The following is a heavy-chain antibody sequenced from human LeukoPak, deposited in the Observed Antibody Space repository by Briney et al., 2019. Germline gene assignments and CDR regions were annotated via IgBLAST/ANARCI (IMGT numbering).Heavy chain of an antibody. D-gene: IGHD3-10*01. Sequence: GGSLGLSCAASGLTFSTYTMNWVRQAPGKGLEWVSSISSSSSYLYYADSVKGRFTISRDNAKNSLYLQMNSLRAEDTAVYYCAKLSVWDGSGNYDYWGQGTLVTVSS. V-gene: IGHV3-21*04. CDR1: GLTFSTYT. CDR3: AKLSVWDGSGNYDY. CDR2: ISSSSSYL. J-gene: IGHJ4*02.